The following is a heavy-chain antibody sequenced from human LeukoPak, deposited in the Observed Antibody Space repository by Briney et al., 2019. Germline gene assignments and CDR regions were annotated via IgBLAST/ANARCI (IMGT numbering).Heavy chain of an antibody. D-gene: IGHD2-2*01. Sequence: GGSLRLSCAASGFSFSIYSMSWVRQAPGKGLEWVSFISRSSSDIYHADSVKGRFTISRDNAKNSLYLQMNSLRAEDTAVYYCARDLPAAVDWGQGTLVTVSS. CDR3: ARDLPAAVD. V-gene: IGHV3-21*01. J-gene: IGHJ4*02. CDR2: ISRSSSDI. CDR1: GFSFSIYS.